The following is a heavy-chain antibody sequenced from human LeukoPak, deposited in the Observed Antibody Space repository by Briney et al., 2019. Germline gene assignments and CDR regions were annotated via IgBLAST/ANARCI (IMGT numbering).Heavy chain of an antibody. CDR3: ARGRGGSYHH. Sequence: PGRSLRLSCAASGFTFSNDWMHWVRQAAGKGLVWVSRTNTDGSTTTYADSVKGRFTISRDNAKNTLYLQMNSLRVEDTAVYYCARGRGGSYHHWGQGTLVTVSS. D-gene: IGHD1-26*01. J-gene: IGHJ5*02. V-gene: IGHV3-74*01. CDR2: TNTDGSTT. CDR1: GFTFSNDW.